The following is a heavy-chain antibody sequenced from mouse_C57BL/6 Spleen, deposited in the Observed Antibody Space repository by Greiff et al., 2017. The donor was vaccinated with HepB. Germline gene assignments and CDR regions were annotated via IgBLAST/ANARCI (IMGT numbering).Heavy chain of an antibody. J-gene: IGHJ2*01. V-gene: IGHV1-7*01. CDR2: INPSSGYT. CDR3: AREDYGNYGDY. D-gene: IGHD2-1*01. Sequence: QVHVKQSGAELAKPGASVKLSCKASGYTFTSYWMHWVKQRPGQGLEWIGYINPSSGYTKYNQKFKDKATLTADKSSSTAYMQLSSLTYEDSAVYYCAREDYGNYGDYWGQGTTLTVSS. CDR1: GYTFTSYW.